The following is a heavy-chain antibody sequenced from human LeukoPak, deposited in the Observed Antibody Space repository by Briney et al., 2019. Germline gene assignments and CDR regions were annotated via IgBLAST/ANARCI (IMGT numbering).Heavy chain of an antibody. V-gene: IGHV1-69*05. CDR1: GGTFSSYA. J-gene: IGHJ5*02. D-gene: IGHD6-19*01. CDR2: IIPIFGTA. Sequence: SVKVSCKASGGTFSSYAISWVRQAPGQGLEWMGGIIPIFGTANYAQKFQGRVTITTDESTSTAYMELSSPRSEDTAVYYCAREELYSSGWQPSPWGQGTLVTVSS. CDR3: AREELYSSGWQPSP.